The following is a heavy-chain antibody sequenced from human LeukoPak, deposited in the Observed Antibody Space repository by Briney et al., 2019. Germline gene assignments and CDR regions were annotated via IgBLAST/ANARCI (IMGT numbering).Heavy chain of an antibody. V-gene: IGHV4-59*12. D-gene: IGHD3-16*02. CDR3: ARERDTYYDYVWGSYRQSDAFDI. J-gene: IGHJ3*02. CDR1: GGSIRSYY. CDR2: IHSSGST. Sequence: PSETLSLTCTVSGGSIRSYYWSWIRQPPGKKLEWIGYIHSSGSTSYNPSLRSRVAISVDTSKNQFSLKLSSVTAADAAVYYCARERDTYYDYVWGSYRQSDAFDIWGQGTMVTVSS.